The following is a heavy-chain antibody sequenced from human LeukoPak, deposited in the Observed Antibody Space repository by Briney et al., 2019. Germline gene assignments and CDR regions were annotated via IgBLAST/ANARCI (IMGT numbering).Heavy chain of an antibody. Sequence: GGSLRLSCAASGFTFSSYSMNWVRQAPGKGLEWVSSISSSSSYIYYADSVKGRFTISRDNAKNSLYLQMNSLRAEDTVVYYCARESVGAVGKIDYWGQGTLVTVSS. V-gene: IGHV3-21*01. CDR1: GFTFSSYS. D-gene: IGHD1-26*01. CDR3: ARESVGAVGKIDY. CDR2: ISSSSSYI. J-gene: IGHJ4*02.